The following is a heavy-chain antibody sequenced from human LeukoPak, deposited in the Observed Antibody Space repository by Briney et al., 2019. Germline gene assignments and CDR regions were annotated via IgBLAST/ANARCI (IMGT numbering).Heavy chain of an antibody. CDR1: GGSISSGGYY. V-gene: IGHV4-31*03. D-gene: IGHD2-15*01. J-gene: IGHJ4*02. CDR2: IYYSGNT. Sequence: SETLSLTCTVSGGSISSGGYYWSWIRQHPGKGLEWIGYIYYSGNTYYNPSLKSRVTISVDTSKNQFSLKLSSVTAADSAVYYCARGGRGKSGFDYWGQGTLVTVSS. CDR3: ARGGRGKSGFDY.